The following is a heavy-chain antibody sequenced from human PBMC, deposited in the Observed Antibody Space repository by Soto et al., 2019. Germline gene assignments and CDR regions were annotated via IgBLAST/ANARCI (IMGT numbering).Heavy chain of an antibody. J-gene: IGHJ4*02. Sequence: LSLTCTVSGGSISSGGYYWSWIRQHPGKGLEWIGYIYYSGSTYYNPSLKSRVTISVDTSKNQFSLKLSSVTAADTAVYYCARGRGERGYSGYGHFDYWGQGTLVTVSS. V-gene: IGHV4-31*03. CDR1: GGSISSGGYY. CDR2: IYYSGST. CDR3: ARGRGERGYSGYGHFDY. D-gene: IGHD5-12*01.